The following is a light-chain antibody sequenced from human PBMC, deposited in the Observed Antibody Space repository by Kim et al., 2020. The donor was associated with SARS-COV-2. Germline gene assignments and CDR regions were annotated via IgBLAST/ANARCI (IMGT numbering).Light chain of an antibody. J-gene: IGKJ4*01. CDR2: AAS. Sequence: DIQMTQSPSSLSASVGDRVTITCRASQGIRNDFAWYQQKPGKAPKRLMYAASSLQGGVPSRFSGSGSGTEFTLTISSLQPEDFATYYWLQDNSYTLTFGVGNKLDI. CDR1: QGIRND. V-gene: IGKV1-17*01. CDR3: LQDNSYTLT.